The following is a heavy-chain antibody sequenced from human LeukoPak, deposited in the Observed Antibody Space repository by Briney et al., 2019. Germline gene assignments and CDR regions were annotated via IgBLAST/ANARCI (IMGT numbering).Heavy chain of an antibody. CDR2: IRYDGSNK. CDR3: ARRLDC. D-gene: IGHD1-1*01. V-gene: IGHV3-30*02. Sequence: GGSLRLSCAASGFTFSNYGMHWVRQAPDKGLEWVAFIRYDGSNKYYADSVKGRFTISRDNAKNSLYLQMSSLRAEDTAVYYCARRLDCWGQGTLVTVSS. CDR1: GFTFSNYG. J-gene: IGHJ4*02.